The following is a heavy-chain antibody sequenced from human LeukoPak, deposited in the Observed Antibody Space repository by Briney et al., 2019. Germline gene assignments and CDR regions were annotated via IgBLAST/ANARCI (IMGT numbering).Heavy chain of an antibody. Sequence: SETLSLTSAVYGGSFSGYYWSWIRQPPGKGLEWIGEINHSGSTNYNPSLKSRVTISVDTSKNQFSLRLSSVTAADTAVYYCARPTYCSSTTCSDAFDIWGQGTMVTVSS. V-gene: IGHV4-34*01. J-gene: IGHJ3*02. CDR2: INHSGST. CDR3: ARPTYCSSTTCSDAFDI. D-gene: IGHD2-2*01. CDR1: GGSFSGYY.